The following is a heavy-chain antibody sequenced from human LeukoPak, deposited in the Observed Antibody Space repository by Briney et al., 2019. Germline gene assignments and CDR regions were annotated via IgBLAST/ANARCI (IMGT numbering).Heavy chain of an antibody. J-gene: IGHJ2*01. V-gene: IGHV3-23*01. CDR3: ARESFDYGDYAYWYFNL. D-gene: IGHD4-17*01. CDR2: ISGSGGST. CDR1: GFTFSSYA. Sequence: PGGSLRLSCAASGFTFSSYAMSWVRQAPGKGLEWVSAISGSGGSTYYADSVKGRFTISRDNSKNTLYLQMNSLRAEDTAVYYCARESFDYGDYAYWYFNLWGRGTLVTVSS.